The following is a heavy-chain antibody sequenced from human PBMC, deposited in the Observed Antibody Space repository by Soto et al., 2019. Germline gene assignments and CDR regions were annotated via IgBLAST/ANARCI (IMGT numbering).Heavy chain of an antibody. CDR2: LYWADTK. Sequence: QITLKESGPTLVKPTQTLTLTCSFSGFSLTTNAVGVAWIRQPPGKALEWLALLYWADTKLYKPSLKNRLTITKDTSKNHVALTLTNVDPVDTATYYCAHRTGSGWGELDYWGQGVLVTVSS. J-gene: IGHJ4*02. CDR3: AHRTGSGWGELDY. CDR1: GFSLTTNAVG. D-gene: IGHD6-25*01. V-gene: IGHV2-5*02.